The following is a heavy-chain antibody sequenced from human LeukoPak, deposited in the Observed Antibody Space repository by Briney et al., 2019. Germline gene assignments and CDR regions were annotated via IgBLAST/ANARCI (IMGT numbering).Heavy chain of an antibody. V-gene: IGHV3-23*01. D-gene: IGHD6-13*01. CDR3: AKGSSSWYLLAEYFQH. CDR1: GFTFRSYA. CDR2: ISGSGGST. Sequence: AGGSLRLSCAASGFTFRSYAMSWVRQAPGKGLEWVSAISGSGGSTYYADSVKGRFTISRDNSKNTLYLQMNSLRAEDTAVYYCAKGSSSWYLLAEYFQHWGQGTLVTVSS. J-gene: IGHJ1*01.